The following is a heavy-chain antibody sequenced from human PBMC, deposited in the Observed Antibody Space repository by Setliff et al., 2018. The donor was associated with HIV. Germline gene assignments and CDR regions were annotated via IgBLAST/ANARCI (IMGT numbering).Heavy chain of an antibody. V-gene: IGHV3-11*03. CDR3: AKEVLEIAVAAS. CDR1: GFTFSNAW. J-gene: IGHJ4*02. CDR2: ITKRADET. D-gene: IGHD6-19*01. Sequence: RLSCAASGFTFSNAWMSWVRQAPGKGLEWISYITKRADETHYADSVKGRFTISRDNAKNSLFLQMNSLRAEDTAVYYCAKEVLEIAVAASWGQGTLVTVSS.